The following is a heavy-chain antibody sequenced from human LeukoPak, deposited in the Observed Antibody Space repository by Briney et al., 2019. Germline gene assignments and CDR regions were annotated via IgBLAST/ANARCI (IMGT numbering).Heavy chain of an antibody. D-gene: IGHD3-22*01. J-gene: IGHJ4*01. CDR3: ARGLHYDSSGYYAAF. CDR2: DYPGDSDT. CDR1: GYSFTRYW. Sequence: GESLKFSCKASGYSFTRYWIGWVRQKPGKVLEWVGIDYPGDSDTIYRQSFQGHAIITADRSITTAYVELYRRKASDTATYCGARGLHYDSSGYYAAFWGRGTLVTVCS. V-gene: IGHV5-51*01.